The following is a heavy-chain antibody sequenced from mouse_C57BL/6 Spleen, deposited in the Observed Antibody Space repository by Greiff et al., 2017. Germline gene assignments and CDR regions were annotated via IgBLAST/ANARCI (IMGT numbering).Heavy chain of an antibody. Sequence: EVQLQESGPGLVKPSQSLSLTCSVTGYSITSGYYWNWIRQFPGNKLEWMGYISYDGSNNYNPSLKNRISITRDTSKNQFFLKLNSVTTEDTATYYCANDGGWYFDVWGTGTTVTVSS. CDR3: ANDGGWYFDV. V-gene: IGHV3-6*01. CDR1: GYSITSGYY. D-gene: IGHD2-3*01. J-gene: IGHJ1*03. CDR2: ISYDGSN.